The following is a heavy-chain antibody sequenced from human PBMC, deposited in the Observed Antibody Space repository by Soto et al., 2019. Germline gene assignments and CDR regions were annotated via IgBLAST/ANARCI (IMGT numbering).Heavy chain of an antibody. V-gene: IGHV3-48*02. Sequence: CAASGFTFSGYNMNWVRQAPGKGLEWVSYISSSSSTIYYADSVKGRFTISRDNAKNSLYLQMNSLRDEDTAVYYCARETTVTYYGMDVWGQGTTVTVSS. J-gene: IGHJ6*02. CDR3: ARETTVTYYGMDV. D-gene: IGHD4-4*01. CDR1: GFTFSGYN. CDR2: ISSSSSTI.